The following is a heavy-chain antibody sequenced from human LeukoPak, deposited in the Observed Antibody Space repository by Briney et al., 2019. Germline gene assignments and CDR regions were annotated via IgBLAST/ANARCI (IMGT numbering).Heavy chain of an antibody. V-gene: IGHV3-43*02. Sequence: PGGSLRLSCAASGFTFDDYAMHWVRQAPGKGLEWVSLISGDGGSTYYADSVKGRFTISRDNSKNSLYLQMNSLRTEDTALYYCATDPPRGLTRYYNGYWGQGTLVTVSS. CDR3: ATDPPRGLTRYYNGY. J-gene: IGHJ4*02. CDR1: GFTFDDYA. D-gene: IGHD3-9*01. CDR2: ISGDGGST.